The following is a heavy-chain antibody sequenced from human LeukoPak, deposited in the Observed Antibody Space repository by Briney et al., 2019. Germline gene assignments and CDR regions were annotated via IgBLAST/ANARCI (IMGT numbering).Heavy chain of an antibody. J-gene: IGHJ6*03. Sequence: PGGSLRLSCAASGFTFSTYWMHWVRQAPGKGLVWVSRINTDGSSTTYADSVKGRFTISRDNSKNTLYLQMNSLRPEDTAVYYCARGAVADSARYYYYYMDVWGKGTTVTVSS. CDR2: INTDGSST. D-gene: IGHD6-19*01. V-gene: IGHV3-74*01. CDR1: GFTFSTYW. CDR3: ARGAVADSARYYYYYMDV.